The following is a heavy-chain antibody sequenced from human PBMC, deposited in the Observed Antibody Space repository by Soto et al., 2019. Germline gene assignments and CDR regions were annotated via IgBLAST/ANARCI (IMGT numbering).Heavy chain of an antibody. CDR2: IHYSGST. D-gene: IGHD2-15*01. V-gene: IGHV4-30-4*01. CDR3: ALGIFKNRGWLDP. Sequence: QVQLQESGPGLVKPSQTLSLTCTVSGDSIISGDYYWTWIRQPPGKGLEWITYIHYSGSTYYNPSLKSRLTTSVDTSRNLISLELTSVTAADTAIYYCALGIFKNRGWLDPWGQGTLVTVSS. J-gene: IGHJ5*02. CDR1: GDSIISGDYY.